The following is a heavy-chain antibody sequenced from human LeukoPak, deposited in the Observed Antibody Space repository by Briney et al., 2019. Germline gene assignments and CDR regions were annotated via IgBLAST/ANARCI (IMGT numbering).Heavy chain of an antibody. D-gene: IGHD4-17*01. CDR2: INHSGST. CDR1: GGSFSGYY. V-gene: IGHV4-34*01. CDR3: ARGYPSRTVTTWAFDY. Sequence: KPSETLSLTCAVYGGSFSGYYWSWIRQPPGKGLEWIGEINHSGSTNYNPSLKSRVTISVDTSKNQFSLKLSSVTAADTAVYYCARGYPSRTVTTWAFDYWGQGTLVTVSS. J-gene: IGHJ4*02.